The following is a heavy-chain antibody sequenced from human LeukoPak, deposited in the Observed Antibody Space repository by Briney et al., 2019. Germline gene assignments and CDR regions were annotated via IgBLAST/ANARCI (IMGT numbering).Heavy chain of an antibody. Sequence: SETLSLTCTVSGGSISSSSYYWGWIRQPPGKGLEWIGSIYYSGSTYYNPSLKSRVTISVDTSKNQFSLKLSSVTGADTAVYYCARGVGASEYYFDYWGQGTLVTVSS. V-gene: IGHV4-39*07. D-gene: IGHD1-26*01. CDR2: IYYSGST. CDR3: ARGVGASEYYFDY. J-gene: IGHJ4*02. CDR1: GGSISSSSYY.